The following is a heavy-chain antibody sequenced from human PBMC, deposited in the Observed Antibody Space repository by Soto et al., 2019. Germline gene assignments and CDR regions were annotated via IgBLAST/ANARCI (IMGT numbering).Heavy chain of an antibody. Sequence: QVHLVQSGAEVKKPGASVKVSCQGSGYAFTTYGITWVRQAPGQGLEWMGWISAHNGNTNYAQNLQGRVTVTRDTSTSTAYMELMSLRYDDTAVYYCARGRYGDYWGQGALVTVSS. J-gene: IGHJ4*02. CDR1: GYAFTTYG. D-gene: IGHD1-1*01. V-gene: IGHV1-18*01. CDR2: ISAHNGNT. CDR3: ARGRYGDY.